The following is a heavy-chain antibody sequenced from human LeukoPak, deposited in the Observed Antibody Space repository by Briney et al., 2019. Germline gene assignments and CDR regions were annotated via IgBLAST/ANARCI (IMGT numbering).Heavy chain of an antibody. CDR2: TYYSGST. CDR3: TNYDFWSGYHR. J-gene: IGHJ4*02. CDR1: GGSISSGGYY. V-gene: IGHV4-31*03. Sequence: PSQTLSLTCTVSGGSISSGGYYWSWIRQHPGKGLEWIGYTYYSGSTYYNPSLKSRVTISVDTSKNQFSLKLSSVTAADTAVYYCTNYDFWSGYHRWGQGTLVTVSS. D-gene: IGHD3-3*01.